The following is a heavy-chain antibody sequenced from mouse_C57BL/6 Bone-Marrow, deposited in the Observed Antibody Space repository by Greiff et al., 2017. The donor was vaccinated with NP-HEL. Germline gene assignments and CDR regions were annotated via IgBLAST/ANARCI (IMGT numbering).Heavy chain of an antibody. CDR2: INPYNGDT. J-gene: IGHJ1*03. CDR1: GYSFTGYF. D-gene: IGHD1-1*01. V-gene: IGHV1-20*01. Sequence: EVQLQQSGPELVKPGDSVKISCKASGYSFTGYFMNWVMQSHGKSLEWIGRINPYNGDTFYNQKFKGKATLTVDKSSSTAHMGLRSLTSEDSAVYYCARTDTTVVKYFDVWGTGTTVTVSS. CDR3: ARTDTTVVKYFDV.